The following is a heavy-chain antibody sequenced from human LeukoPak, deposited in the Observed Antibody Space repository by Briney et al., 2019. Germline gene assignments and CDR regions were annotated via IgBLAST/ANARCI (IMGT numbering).Heavy chain of an antibody. D-gene: IGHD2-15*01. CDR2: ISTSGSTI. Sequence: GGSLRLSCAASGFAFSSYEMNWVRQAPGKGLEWVSYISTSGSTIYYADSVKGRFTISRDNAKNSLYLQMNSLRAEDTAVYYCASCTGGNCYNSWGAFDIWGQGTMVTVSS. CDR3: ASCTGGNCYNSWGAFDI. V-gene: IGHV3-48*03. J-gene: IGHJ3*02. CDR1: GFAFSSYE.